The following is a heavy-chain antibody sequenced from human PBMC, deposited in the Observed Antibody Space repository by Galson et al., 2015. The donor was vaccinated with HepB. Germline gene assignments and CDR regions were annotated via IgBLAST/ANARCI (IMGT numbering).Heavy chain of an antibody. V-gene: IGHV3-30*04. D-gene: IGHD4-23*01. CDR2: ISYDGNDK. J-gene: IGHJ4*02. CDR3: ARGRELDYGGNPGADY. Sequence: SLRLSCAASGFTFSSYAMHWVRQAPGKGLEWVAVISYDGNDKYYANSVKGRFSISRVNFKNTLYLQMNSLRAEDTAVYYCARGRELDYGGNPGADYWGQGTLVTVSS. CDR1: GFTFSSYA.